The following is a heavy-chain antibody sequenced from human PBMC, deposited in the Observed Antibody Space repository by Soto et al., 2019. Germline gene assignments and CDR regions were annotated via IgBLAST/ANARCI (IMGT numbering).Heavy chain of an antibody. J-gene: IGHJ4*02. V-gene: IGHV3-21*01. CDR2: ISSSSSYI. D-gene: IGHD4-17*01. CDR1: GFTFSSYS. Sequence: EVQLVESGGGLVKPGGSLRLSCAASGFTFSSYSMNWVRQAPGKGLEWVSSISSSSSYIYYADSVKGRFTISRDNAKNSLYLQMNSPRAEDTAVYYCARDPLGLHTVTTEAGDYWGQGTLVTVSS. CDR3: ARDPLGLHTVTTEAGDY.